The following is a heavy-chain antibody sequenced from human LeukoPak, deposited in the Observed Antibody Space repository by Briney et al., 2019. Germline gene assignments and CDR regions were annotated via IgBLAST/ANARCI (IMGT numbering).Heavy chain of an antibody. CDR1: GFTFSTYW. CDR3: ARNQRRLDY. V-gene: IGHV3-7*01. Sequence: GGSLRLSCAASGFTFSTYWMSWVRQAPGKGLELVANIKQDGSEKYYVDSVKGRFTISRDNAKNSLYLQVNSLRAEDTAVYYCARNQRRLDYWGQGTLVTVSS. CDR2: IKQDGSEK. J-gene: IGHJ4*02. D-gene: IGHD1-14*01.